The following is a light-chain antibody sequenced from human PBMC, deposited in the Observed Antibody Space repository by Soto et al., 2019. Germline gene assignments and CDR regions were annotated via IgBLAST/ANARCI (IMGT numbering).Light chain of an antibody. V-gene: IGKV3-11*01. Sequence: EIVLTQSPATLSLSPGERATLSCRASQNVSSYLAWYQQKPGQAPRLLIYDASNRATGIPARFSGSGSGTDFTLTISSLEPEDFAVYYCQQRSNWPPFFGQGTRMEIK. CDR1: QNVSSY. J-gene: IGKJ5*01. CDR3: QQRSNWPPF. CDR2: DAS.